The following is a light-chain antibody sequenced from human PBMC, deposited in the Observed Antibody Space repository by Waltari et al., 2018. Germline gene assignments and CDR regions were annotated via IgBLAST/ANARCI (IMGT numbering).Light chain of an antibody. J-gene: IGLJ2*01. CDR3: AAWDDSLNGNVV. CDR1: SSNIGSHT. Sequence: QSVLTQPPSASGTPGQGVTISCSGSSSNIGSHTVNWYQQLPGTAPKLLIYSNTQRPSGVPDRFSGSKSGTSASLAISGLQSEDEADYYCAAWDDSLNGNVVFGGGTKLTVL. V-gene: IGLV1-44*01. CDR2: SNT.